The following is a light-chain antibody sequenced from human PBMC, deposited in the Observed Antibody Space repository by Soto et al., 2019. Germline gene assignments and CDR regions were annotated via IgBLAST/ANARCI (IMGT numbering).Light chain of an antibody. Sequence: IVLTQSPGTLSLSPGERATLSCRASESVRTSLAWYQQKPGQAPRLLIFDASNRATGIPVRFSGSGSGTDFTLTISSLQSEDFAVYYCQQYNNWPPPITFGQGTRLEIK. J-gene: IGKJ5*01. CDR2: DAS. V-gene: IGKV3-11*01. CDR3: QQYNNWPPPIT. CDR1: ESVRTS.